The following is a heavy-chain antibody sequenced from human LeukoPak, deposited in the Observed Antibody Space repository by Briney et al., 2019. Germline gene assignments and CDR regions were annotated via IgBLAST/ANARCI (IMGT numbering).Heavy chain of an antibody. CDR2: ISAYNGNT. D-gene: IGHD3-10*01. CDR3: ARDSDVLLWFGGVAYYYMDV. CDR1: GYTFTSYG. J-gene: IGHJ6*03. Sequence: GASVKVSCKASGYTFTSYGISWVRQAPGQGLEWMGWISAYNGNTNYAQKLQGRVTMTTDTSTSTAYMELRSLRSDDTAVYYCARDSDVLLWFGGVAYYYMDVWGKGTTVTVSS. V-gene: IGHV1-18*01.